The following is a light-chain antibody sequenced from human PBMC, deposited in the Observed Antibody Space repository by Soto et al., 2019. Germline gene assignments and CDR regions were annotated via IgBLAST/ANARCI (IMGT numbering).Light chain of an antibody. Sequence: DIVMTQSPDCLAVSLGERATINCKSSQSVSYSSNNKNYLAWYQQKPGQPPKLLIHWASTRESGVPDRFSGSGSGTDFTLTISSLQAEDVAIYYCQQYYSAPLTFGGGTKVDIK. CDR3: QQYYSAPLT. V-gene: IGKV4-1*01. CDR2: WAS. CDR1: QSVSYSSNNKNY. J-gene: IGKJ4*01.